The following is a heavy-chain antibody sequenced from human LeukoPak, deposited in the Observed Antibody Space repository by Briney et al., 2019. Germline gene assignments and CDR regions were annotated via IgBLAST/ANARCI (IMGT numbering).Heavy chain of an antibody. J-gene: IGHJ4*02. V-gene: IGHV3-66*02. D-gene: IGHD1-26*01. CDR3: ARDHTSWDPFDY. Sequence: GGSLRLSCAVSGFNVRSNYMSWVRQAPGKGLKWVSAIYSGGTTYYADSVKGRFTISRDNSKNMLYLQMNSLRVEDTAVYYCARDHTSWDPFDYWGQGTLVTVSS. CDR1: GFNVRSNY. CDR2: IYSGGTT.